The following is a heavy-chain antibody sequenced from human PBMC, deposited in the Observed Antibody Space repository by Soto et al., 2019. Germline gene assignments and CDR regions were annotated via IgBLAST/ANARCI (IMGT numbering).Heavy chain of an antibody. CDR2: ISWNSGSI. CDR3: AKGSHYDFSTPIDY. Sequence: GGSLRLSCAASGFTFDDYAMHWVRQAPGKGLEWVSGISWNSGSIGYADSVKGRFTISRDNAKNSLYLQMNSLRAEDTALYYCAKGSHYDFSTPIDYWGQGTLVTVSS. CDR1: GFTFDDYA. J-gene: IGHJ4*02. V-gene: IGHV3-9*01. D-gene: IGHD3-3*01.